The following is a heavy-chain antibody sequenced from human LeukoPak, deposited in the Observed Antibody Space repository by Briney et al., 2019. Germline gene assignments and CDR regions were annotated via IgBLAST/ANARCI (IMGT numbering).Heavy chain of an antibody. Sequence: GASVKVSCKASGYTFSGYYMHWVRQAPGQGLEWMGWINPKSGGTNEAQKFHDRVTMTRDTSIRTAYMEVSRLRSDDTAVYYCARGDYDWEVWGKGTTVTVSS. D-gene: IGHD3-3*01. CDR2: INPKSGGT. J-gene: IGHJ6*04. V-gene: IGHV1-2*02. CDR3: ARGDYDWEV. CDR1: GYTFSGYY.